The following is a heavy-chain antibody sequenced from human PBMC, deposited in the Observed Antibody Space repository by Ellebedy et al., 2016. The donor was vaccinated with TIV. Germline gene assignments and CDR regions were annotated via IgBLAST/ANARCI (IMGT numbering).Heavy chain of an antibody. CDR1: GFTFSIYW. V-gene: IGHV3-7*01. CDR3: ARDTVQVPDGDVFDV. J-gene: IGHJ3*01. D-gene: IGHD2-2*01. Sequence: PGGSLRLSCAASGFTFSIYWMSWVRQAPGKGLECVANIKQDGSEKSYVDSVKGRFTISRDNARNSLYLQMDSLRVDDTAIYYCARDTVQVPDGDVFDVWGQGTMVTVSS. CDR2: IKQDGSEK.